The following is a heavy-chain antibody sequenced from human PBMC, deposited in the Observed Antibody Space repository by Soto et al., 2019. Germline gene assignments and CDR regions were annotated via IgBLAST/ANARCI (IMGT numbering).Heavy chain of an antibody. D-gene: IGHD4-17*01. CDR3: ARDHYGAALEYYYGMDV. V-gene: IGHV6-1*01. CDR2: TYYRSKWYN. Sequence: PSQTLSLTCVISGDSVSSNSAAWNWIRQSPSRGLEWLGRTYYRSKWYNDYAVSVKSRITINPDTSKNQFSLQLNSVTPEDTAVYYCARDHYGAALEYYYGMDVWGQGTTVTVSS. CDR1: GDSVSSNSAA. J-gene: IGHJ6*02.